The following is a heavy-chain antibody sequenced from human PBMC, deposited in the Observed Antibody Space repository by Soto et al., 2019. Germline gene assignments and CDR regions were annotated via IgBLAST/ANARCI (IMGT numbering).Heavy chain of an antibody. D-gene: IGHD3-3*01. CDR3: AKSSRPRITIFGVVIHASDYYYYGMDV. J-gene: IGHJ6*02. Sequence: GASVKVSCKVSGYTLTELSMHWVRQAPGQGLEWMGIINPSGGSTSYAQKFQGRVTMTRDTSTSTVYMELSSLRSEDTAVYYCAKSSRPRITIFGVVIHASDYYYYGMDVWGQGTTVTVSS. CDR1: GYTLTELS. CDR2: INPSGGST. V-gene: IGHV1-46*01.